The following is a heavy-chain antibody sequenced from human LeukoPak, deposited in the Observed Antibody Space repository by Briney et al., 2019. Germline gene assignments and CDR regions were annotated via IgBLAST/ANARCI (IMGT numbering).Heavy chain of an antibody. CDR3: ARDNWGYLYYYYGMDV. CDR2: ISYDGSNK. D-gene: IGHD7-27*01. CDR1: GFTFSSYA. Sequence: GRSLRLSCAASGFTFSSYAMHWVRQAPGKGLEWVAVISYDGSNKYYADSVKGRFTISRDNSKNTLYLQMNSLRAEDTAVYYCARDNWGYLYYYYGMDVWGQGTTVTVSS. J-gene: IGHJ6*02. V-gene: IGHV3-30-3*01.